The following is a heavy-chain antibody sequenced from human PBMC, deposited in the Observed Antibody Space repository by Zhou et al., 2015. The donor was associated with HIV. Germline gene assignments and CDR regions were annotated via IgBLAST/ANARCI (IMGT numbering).Heavy chain of an antibody. Sequence: QVQLVQSGAEVKKPGASVKVSCKASGYTFTSYAMHWVRQAPGQRLEWMGWINAGNGNTKYSQKFQGRVTITRDTSASTAYMELSSLRSEDTAVYYCAREAVVPAAKRAPGLYYYYYYMDVWGERDHGHRLL. J-gene: IGHJ6*03. CDR1: GYTFTSYA. CDR2: INAGNGNT. D-gene: IGHD2-2*01. CDR3: AREAVVPAAKRAPGLYYYYYYMDV. V-gene: IGHV1-3*01.